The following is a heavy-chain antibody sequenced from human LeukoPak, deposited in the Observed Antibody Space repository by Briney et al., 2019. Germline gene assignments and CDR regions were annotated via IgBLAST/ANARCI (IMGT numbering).Heavy chain of an antibody. V-gene: IGHV3-21*01. D-gene: IGHD3-10*01. Sequence: GGSLRLSCAASGFTFSSYSMNWVRQAPGKGLEWVSSISSSSSYMYYADSVKGRFTISRDNAKNSLYLQMNSLRAEDTAVYYCARDQRGGGSGSYFYYMDVWGKGTTVTVSS. CDR3: ARDQRGGGSGSYFYYMDV. CDR1: GFTFSSYS. CDR2: ISSSSSYM. J-gene: IGHJ6*03.